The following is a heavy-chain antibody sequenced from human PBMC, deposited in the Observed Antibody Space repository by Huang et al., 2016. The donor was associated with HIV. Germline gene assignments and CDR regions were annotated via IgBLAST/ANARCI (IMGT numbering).Heavy chain of an antibody. D-gene: IGHD4-17*01. CDR2: IYSDGTT. CDR3: ARGHDYGAFDI. V-gene: IGHV3-53*01. Sequence: EVQLVESGGGLIQPGGSLRLSCAASGFTVSSNYMNWVRQAPGKGVEWVSVIYSDGTTFYADSVKGRFTISRDNSKNTLYLQMNSLRAEDTAVYYCARGHDYGAFDIWGQGTMVTVSS. J-gene: IGHJ3*02. CDR1: GFTVSSNY.